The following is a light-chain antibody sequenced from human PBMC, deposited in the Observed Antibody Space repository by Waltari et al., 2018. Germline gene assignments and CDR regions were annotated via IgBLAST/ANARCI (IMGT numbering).Light chain of an antibody. J-gene: IGKJ3*01. CDR1: QDIDTY. CDR3: QQSYFTPRGN. CDR2: AAS. V-gene: IGKV1-39*01. Sequence: DIQMTQSPSSLSASVGDRVTITCQATQDIDTYLNWYQQQPGKAPKLLIYAASRLHRGVPSRFSGSGSGADFTLTISRLQPEDFATYYCQQSYFTPRGNFGPGTRVDL.